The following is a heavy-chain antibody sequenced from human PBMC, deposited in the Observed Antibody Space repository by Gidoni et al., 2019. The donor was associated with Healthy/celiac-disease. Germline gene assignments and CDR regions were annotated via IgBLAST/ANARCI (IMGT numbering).Heavy chain of an antibody. V-gene: IGHV3-21*01. Sequence: EVQLVESGGGLVKPGGSLRLSCSASGFTFSSYSMNWVRQAPGKGLEWVSSISSSSSYIYYADSVKGRFTISRDNAKNSLYLQMNSLRAEDTAVYYCARDSARSAFDIWGQGTMVTVSS. CDR2: ISSSSSYI. D-gene: IGHD6-6*01. CDR3: ARDSARSAFDI. J-gene: IGHJ3*02. CDR1: GFTFSSYS.